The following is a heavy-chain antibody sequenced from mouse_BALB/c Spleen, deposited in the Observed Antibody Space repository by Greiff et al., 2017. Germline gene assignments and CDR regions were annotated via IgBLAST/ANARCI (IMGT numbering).Heavy chain of an antibody. V-gene: IGHV1S56*01. Sequence: QVQLKESGPELVKPGASVRISCKASGYTFTSYYIHWVKQRPGQGLEWIGWIYPGNVNTKYNEKFKGKATLTADKSSSTAYMQLSSLTSEDSAVYFCARRVGYYSFDYWGQGTTLTVSS. D-gene: IGHD2-3*01. CDR3: ARRVGYYSFDY. J-gene: IGHJ2*01. CDR1: GYTFTSYY. CDR2: IYPGNVNT.